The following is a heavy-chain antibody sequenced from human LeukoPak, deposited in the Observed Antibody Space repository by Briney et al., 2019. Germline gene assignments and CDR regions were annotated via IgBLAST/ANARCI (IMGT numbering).Heavy chain of an antibody. V-gene: IGHV3-7*04. D-gene: IGHD3-22*01. CDR1: GFTFSRYW. CDR3: ARVLHKRNYDSSVYYGY. CDR2: IKHDGSEK. J-gene: IGHJ4*02. Sequence: GGSLRLSCAASGFTFSRYWMSWVRQAPGKGLEWVSNIKHDGSEKYYLDSVRGRFTISRDNAKNSLYLQMNSLRAEDTAVYYCARVLHKRNYDSSVYYGYWGQGSLVTVSS.